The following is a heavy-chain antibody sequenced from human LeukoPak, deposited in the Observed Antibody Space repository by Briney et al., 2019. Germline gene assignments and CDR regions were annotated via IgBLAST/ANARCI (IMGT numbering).Heavy chain of an antibody. CDR1: GGSISTSTSY. V-gene: IGHV4-39*07. CDR3: ARATGFTSGWRWFDP. D-gene: IGHD6-19*01. CDR2: IYHGGST. J-gene: IGHJ5*02. Sequence: SETLSLTCTVSGGSISTSTSYWGWIRQPPGKGLEWIGSIYHGGSTYYNPSLKSRVTMSVDTSKNQVSLKMSFVTAADTAVYYCARATGFTSGWRWFDPWGQGTLVTVSS.